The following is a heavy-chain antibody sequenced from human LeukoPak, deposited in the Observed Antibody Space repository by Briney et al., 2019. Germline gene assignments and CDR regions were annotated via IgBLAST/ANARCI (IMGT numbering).Heavy chain of an antibody. D-gene: IGHD3-16*01. CDR2: IRSSGSYI. Sequence: GGSLRLSCAASGFTSNNYSMNWVRQAPGKGLEWVSSIRSSGSYIYYADSVKGRFTISRDNAKNSLFLQMNSLRAEDTAVYFCARGGGLDVWGQGATVTVSS. CDR3: ARGGGLDV. V-gene: IGHV3-21*04. CDR1: GFTSNNYS. J-gene: IGHJ6*02.